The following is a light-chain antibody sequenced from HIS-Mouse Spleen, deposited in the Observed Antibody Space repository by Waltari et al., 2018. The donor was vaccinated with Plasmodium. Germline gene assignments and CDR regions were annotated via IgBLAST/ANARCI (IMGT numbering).Light chain of an antibody. J-gene: IGKJ2*01. CDR3: LQDYNYPYT. V-gene: IGKV1-6*01. CDR2: AAS. CDR1: QGIRND. Sequence: AIQMTQSPSSLSASVVDSVTITCRASQGIRNDLGWYQQKPGKAPKLLIYAASSLQSGVPSRFSGSGSGTDFTLTISSLQPEDFATYYCLQDYNYPYTFGQGTKLEIK.